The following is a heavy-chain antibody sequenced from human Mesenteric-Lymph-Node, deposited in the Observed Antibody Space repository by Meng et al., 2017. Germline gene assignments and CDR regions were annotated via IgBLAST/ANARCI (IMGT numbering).Heavy chain of an antibody. D-gene: IGHD3-22*01. CDR1: GYSFTSHW. J-gene: IGHJ3*02. CDR2: IYPADSDT. Sequence: KVSCKASGYSFTSHWIGWVRQMPGKGLEWMGIIYPADSDTKYSPSFQGQVTISVDKSINTAYVQWRTLKASDTAMYVCGRQRPYYDSNGYHYADAFDIWGQGTMVTVSS. CDR3: GRQRPYYDSNGYHYADAFDI. V-gene: IGHV5-51*01.